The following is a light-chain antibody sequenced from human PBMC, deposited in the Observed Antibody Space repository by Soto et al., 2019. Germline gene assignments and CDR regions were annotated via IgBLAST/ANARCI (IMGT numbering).Light chain of an antibody. J-gene: IGKJ1*01. V-gene: IGKV3-20*01. Sequence: EIVMTQSPGTLSLSPGERATLSCRASQSVNSDYLAWYQQKPGHAPRLLIYGASTRATGIPDRFSGSGSETDFTLTITGLEPEDFAVYYCQQYGSSSSWTFGQGTKVDIK. CDR2: GAS. CDR1: QSVNSDY. CDR3: QQYGSSSSWT.